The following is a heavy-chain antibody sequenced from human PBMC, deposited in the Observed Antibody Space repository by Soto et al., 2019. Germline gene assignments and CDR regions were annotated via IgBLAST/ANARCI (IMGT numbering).Heavy chain of an antibody. CDR2: INQSGRT. D-gene: IGHD3-10*01. CDR1: GGSFSGYY. Sequence: SETLSLTCAVYGGSFSGYYWSWIRQPPGKGLEWIGEINQSGRTNYNPSLKSRVTISVDTSKNQFSLKLSSVTAADTAVYYCARDAMVRGVSYYYYGMDVWGQGTTVTVSS. J-gene: IGHJ6*02. V-gene: IGHV4-34*01. CDR3: ARDAMVRGVSYYYYGMDV.